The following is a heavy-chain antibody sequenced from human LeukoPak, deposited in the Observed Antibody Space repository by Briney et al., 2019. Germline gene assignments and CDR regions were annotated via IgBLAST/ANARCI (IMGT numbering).Heavy chain of an antibody. CDR3: ARVVVAATRHNWFDP. J-gene: IGHJ5*02. V-gene: IGHV4-38-2*02. CDR1: GYSISSGYY. Sequence: SETLSLTCTVSGYSISSGYYWGWIRQPPGKGLEWIGSIYHSGSTYYNPSLKSRVTISVDRSKNQFSLKLSSVTAADTAVYYCARVVVAATRHNWFDPWGQGTLVTVSS. CDR2: IYHSGST. D-gene: IGHD2-15*01.